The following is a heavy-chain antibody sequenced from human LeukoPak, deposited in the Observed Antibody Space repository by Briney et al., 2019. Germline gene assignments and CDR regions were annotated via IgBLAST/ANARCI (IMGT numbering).Heavy chain of an antibody. CDR2: IYYSGST. CDR1: GGSISSYY. V-gene: IGHV4-59*01. Sequence: SSETLSLTCTVSGGSISSYYWSWIRQPPGKGLEWIGYIYYSGSTNYNPSLKSRVTISVDTSKNQFSLKLSSVTAADTAVYYCASAGAVVVPAAPPWDYYYMDVWGKGTTVTVSS. D-gene: IGHD2-2*01. J-gene: IGHJ6*03. CDR3: ASAGAVVVPAAPPWDYYYMDV.